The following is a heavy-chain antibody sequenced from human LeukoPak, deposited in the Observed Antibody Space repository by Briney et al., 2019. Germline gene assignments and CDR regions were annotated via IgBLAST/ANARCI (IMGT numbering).Heavy chain of an antibody. CDR3: ARLVRSGLFTGLFDY. CDR2: INHSGST. CDR1: GDSISSNTYY. D-gene: IGHD2-15*01. V-gene: IGHV4-39*07. Sequence: SETLSLTCTVSGDSISSNTYYWGWIRQPPGKGLEWIGEINHSGSTNYNPSLKSRVTISVDTSKNQFSLKLSSVTAADTAVYYCARLVRSGLFTGLFDYWGQGTLVTVSS. J-gene: IGHJ4*02.